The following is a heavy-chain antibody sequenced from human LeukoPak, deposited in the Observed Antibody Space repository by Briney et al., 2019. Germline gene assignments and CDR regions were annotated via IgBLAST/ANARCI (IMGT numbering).Heavy chain of an antibody. Sequence: SETLSLTCAVYGGSFSGYYWRWIRQPPGKGLEWIGEINHSGSTNYNPSLKSRVTISVDTSKNQFSLKLSSVTAADTAVYYCARDLLRLWSHGTKNYYYYGMDVWGQGTTVTVSS. CDR1: GGSFSGYY. CDR2: INHSGST. J-gene: IGHJ6*02. D-gene: IGHD4/OR15-4a*01. V-gene: IGHV4-34*01. CDR3: ARDLLRLWSHGTKNYYYYGMDV.